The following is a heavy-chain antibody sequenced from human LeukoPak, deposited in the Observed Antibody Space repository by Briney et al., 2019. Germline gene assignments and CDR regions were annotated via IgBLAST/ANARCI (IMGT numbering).Heavy chain of an antibody. V-gene: IGHV4-61*02. D-gene: IGHD1-26*01. CDR1: GGSISRGSYY. J-gene: IGHJ3*02. Sequence: PSQTLSLTCTDSGGSISRGSYYWSWIRQPDGKGLEWIGRLYTSANTNYNPSLNGRVTISVDTSKNQFSLKLSSVTAADTAVYYCARGVASGSELLRGEAFDIWGQGTMVTVSS. CDR2: LYTSANT. CDR3: ARGVASGSELLRGEAFDI.